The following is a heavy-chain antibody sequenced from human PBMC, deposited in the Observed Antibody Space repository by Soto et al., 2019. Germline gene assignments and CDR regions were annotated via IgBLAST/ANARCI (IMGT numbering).Heavy chain of an antibody. CDR3: ARVTVPAVLGYYYYGMDV. V-gene: IGHV3-33*01. D-gene: IGHD2-2*01. Sequence: PGGSLRLSCAASGFTFSSYGMHWVRQAPGKGLERVAVIWCDGSNKYYADSVKGRFTISRDNSKNTLYLQMNSLRAEDTAVYYCARVTVPAVLGYYYYGMDVWGQGTTVTVSS. J-gene: IGHJ6*02. CDR1: GFTFSSYG. CDR2: IWCDGSNK.